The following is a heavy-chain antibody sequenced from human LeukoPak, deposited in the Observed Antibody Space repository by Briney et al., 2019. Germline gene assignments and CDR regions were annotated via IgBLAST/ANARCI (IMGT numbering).Heavy chain of an antibody. CDR2: INHSGST. CDR3: ARGGQSCSSTSCYGAWFDP. D-gene: IGHD2-2*01. J-gene: IGHJ5*02. CDR1: GGSISSGDYY. V-gene: IGHV4-39*07. Sequence: SETLSLTCTVSGGSISSGDYYWSWSRQPPGKGLEWIGEINHSGSTNYNPSLKSRVTISVATSKNQFSLKLSSVTAADTAVYYCARGGQSCSSTSCYGAWFDPWGQGTLVTVSS.